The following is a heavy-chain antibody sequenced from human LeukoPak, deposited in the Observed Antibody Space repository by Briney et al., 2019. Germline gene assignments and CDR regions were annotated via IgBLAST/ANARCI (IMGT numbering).Heavy chain of an antibody. D-gene: IGHD4-17*01. CDR1: GYTFTSYA. Sequence: ASVKVSCKASGYTFTSYAMHWVRQAPGQRLEWMGWINAGNGNTRYSQRFQGRVTITRDTSASTAYMELSSLRSEDTAVYYCARGPDYGDYDWFDPWGQGTLVTVSS. V-gene: IGHV1-3*01. CDR2: INAGNGNT. CDR3: ARGPDYGDYDWFDP. J-gene: IGHJ5*02.